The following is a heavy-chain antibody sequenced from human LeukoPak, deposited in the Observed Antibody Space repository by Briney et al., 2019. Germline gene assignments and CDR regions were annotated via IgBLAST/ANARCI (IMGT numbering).Heavy chain of an antibody. CDR1: GFTFSSYS. Sequence: GGSLRLSCAASGFTFSSYSMNWVRQAPGKGLEWVSSISSSSSYIYYADSVKGRFTISRDNAKNSLYLQMNSLRAEDTAVYYCARGGTIFGVVTPYYFDYWGQGTLVTVSS. D-gene: IGHD3-3*01. J-gene: IGHJ4*02. V-gene: IGHV3-21*01. CDR2: ISSSSSYI. CDR3: ARGGTIFGVVTPYYFDY.